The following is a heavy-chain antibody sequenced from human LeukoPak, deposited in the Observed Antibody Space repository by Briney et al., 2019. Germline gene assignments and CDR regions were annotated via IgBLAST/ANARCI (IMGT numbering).Heavy chain of an antibody. D-gene: IGHD1-7*01. Sequence: GGSLRLSCATSGFPFSSYAMSWVRQAPGKGLEWVSTIGGSDGGTYYADSVKGRFTISRDNSKNTLYLQMNSLRAEDTAVYYCARDLGWNYANFDYWGQGTLVTVSS. CDR3: ARDLGWNYANFDY. CDR2: IGGSDGGT. CDR1: GFPFSSYA. V-gene: IGHV3-23*01. J-gene: IGHJ4*02.